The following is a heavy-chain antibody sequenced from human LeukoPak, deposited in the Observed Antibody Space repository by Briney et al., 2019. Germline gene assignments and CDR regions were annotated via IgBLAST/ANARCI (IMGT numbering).Heavy chain of an antibody. Sequence: ASVKVSCKASGYFFTGFYIHWVRQAPGQGLEWMGRMNPSNGITDFAQNFQGRVTMTRDTSITTAYMELSSLTSDDTAVYYCTRDLGGALAWFDPWGQGTLVTVSS. D-gene: IGHD2-21*01. V-gene: IGHV1-2*06. J-gene: IGHJ5*02. CDR3: TRDLGGALAWFDP. CDR2: MNPSNGIT. CDR1: GYFFTGFY.